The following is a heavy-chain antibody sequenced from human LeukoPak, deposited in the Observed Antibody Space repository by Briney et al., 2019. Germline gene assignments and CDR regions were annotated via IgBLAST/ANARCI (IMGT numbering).Heavy chain of an antibody. Sequence: GGSLRLSCAASGFTFSSYAMSWVRQAPGKGLEWVAVISYDGSNKYYADSVKGRFAISRDNSKNTLYLQMNSLRAEDTAVYYCARDGGARSWKLERSWFDPWGQGTLVTVSS. CDR1: GFTFSSYA. J-gene: IGHJ5*02. CDR3: ARDGGARSWKLERSWFDP. V-gene: IGHV3-30*09. CDR2: ISYDGSNK. D-gene: IGHD1-1*01.